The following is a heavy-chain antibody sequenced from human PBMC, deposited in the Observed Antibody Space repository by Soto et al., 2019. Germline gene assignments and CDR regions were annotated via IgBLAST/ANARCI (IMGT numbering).Heavy chain of an antibody. CDR3: ARESEDLTSNFDY. V-gene: IGHV3-21*01. CDR2: ISSTTNYI. CDR1: GFSFSRYS. Sequence: PGGSLRISCAASGFSFSRYSMNWVRQAPGKGLEWVSSISSTTNYIYYADSMKGRFTVSRDNAKNSVYLDMNSLSAEDTAVYYCARESEDLTSNFDYWGQGTLVTVSS. J-gene: IGHJ4*02.